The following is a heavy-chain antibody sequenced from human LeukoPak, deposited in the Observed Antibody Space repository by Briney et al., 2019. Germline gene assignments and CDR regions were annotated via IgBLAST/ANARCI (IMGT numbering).Heavy chain of an antibody. CDR1: GFTFSSYW. CDR3: ARAPPYYYDSSGYYGYFDY. V-gene: IGHV3-7*01. D-gene: IGHD3-22*01. CDR2: IKQDGSEK. Sequence: GGSLRLSCAASGFTFSSYWMGWVRQAPGKGREGWANIKQDGSEKYYVDSVKGRFTISRDNAKNSLYLQMNSLRAEDTAVYYCARAPPYYYDSSGYYGYFDYWGQGTLVTVSS. J-gene: IGHJ4*02.